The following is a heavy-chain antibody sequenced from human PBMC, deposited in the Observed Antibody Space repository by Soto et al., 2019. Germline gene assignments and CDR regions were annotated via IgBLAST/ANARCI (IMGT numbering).Heavy chain of an antibody. J-gene: IGHJ4*02. Sequence: GGSLRLSCAASGFTFSDYDMHWVRQPTGKGLEWVSAINTVGVTFYSDSVKGRFTISRENAKNSLYLQINSLRVEDTAVYYCAKDFAGGFGVVIISYFDYWGQGTLVTVSS. V-gene: IGHV3-13*01. CDR1: GFTFSDYD. CDR3: AKDFAGGFGVVIISYFDY. D-gene: IGHD3-3*01. CDR2: INTVGVT.